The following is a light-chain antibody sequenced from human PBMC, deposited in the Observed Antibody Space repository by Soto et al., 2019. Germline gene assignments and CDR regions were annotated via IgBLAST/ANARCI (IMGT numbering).Light chain of an antibody. J-gene: IGKJ4*01. V-gene: IGKV3-15*01. CDR2: GAS. Sequence: EIVMTQSPVTLSVSPGERATLSCRASQSLGTKLAWYQQKPGQAPRLLIYGASTRATGIPARFSGGGSGTDFTLTISSLQSEDFAVYFCQHYDYWPPLTFGGGTKVEF. CDR1: QSLGTK. CDR3: QHYDYWPPLT.